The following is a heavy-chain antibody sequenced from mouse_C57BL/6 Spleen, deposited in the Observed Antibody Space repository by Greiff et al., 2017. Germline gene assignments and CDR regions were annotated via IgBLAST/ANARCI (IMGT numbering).Heavy chain of an antibody. D-gene: IGHD1-1*01. CDR1: GFTFSDYS. CDR3: ARRSYYYYGRFAY. Sequence: EVQRVQSGGGLVQPGGSLKLSCAASGFTFSDYSMYWVRQTPGQRLEWVANISNGGGSTYYTDTVKGRFTLSRDNANNTLYLQLSRLTSEDTAMYYCARRSYYYYGRFAYWGQGTLVTVSA. V-gene: IGHV5-12*01. CDR2: ISNGGGST. J-gene: IGHJ3*01.